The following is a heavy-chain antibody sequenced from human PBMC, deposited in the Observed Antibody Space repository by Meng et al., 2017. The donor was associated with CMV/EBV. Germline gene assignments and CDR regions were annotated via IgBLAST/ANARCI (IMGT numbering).Heavy chain of an antibody. D-gene: IGHD3-3*01. CDR3: ARGTSYVFWSGYPPSSFDY. Sequence: ASVTVSCKASGYTFTSYGISWVRQAPGQGLEWMGWISAYNGNTNYAQKLQGRVTMTTDTSTSTAYMELRSLRSDDTAVYYCARGTSYVFWSGYPPSSFDYWGQGTLVTVSS. CDR1: GYTFTSYG. J-gene: IGHJ4*02. CDR2: ISAYNGNT. V-gene: IGHV1-18*01.